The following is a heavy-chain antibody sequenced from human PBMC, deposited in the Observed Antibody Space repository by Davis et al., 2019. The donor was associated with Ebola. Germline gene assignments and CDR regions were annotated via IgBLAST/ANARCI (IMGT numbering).Heavy chain of an antibody. J-gene: IGHJ4*02. D-gene: IGHD1-26*01. CDR2: INPNSGGT. V-gene: IGHV1-2*02. Sequence: SVKVSCKASGYTFTGYYMHWVRQAPGQGLEWMGWINPNSGGTNYAQKFQGRVTMTRDTSISTAYMELSRLRSDDTAVYYCARRGLVGATPFDYWGQGTLVTVSS. CDR3: ARRGLVGATPFDY. CDR1: GYTFTGYY.